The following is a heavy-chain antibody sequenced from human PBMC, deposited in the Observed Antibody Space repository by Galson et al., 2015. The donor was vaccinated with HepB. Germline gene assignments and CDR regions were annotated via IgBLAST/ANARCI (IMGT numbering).Heavy chain of an antibody. CDR3: ATIGVVEATGVRYFHH. CDR2: INTKTGNP. J-gene: IGHJ1*01. V-gene: IGHV7-4-1*02. Sequence: SVKVSCKASGYTISTYSMTWVRQAPGQGLEWVGWINTKTGNPRYAQGFTGRFVRSLDTSVSTAYLEITSLKAEDTAVYYCATIGVVEATGVRYFHHWGQGILVTVSS. D-gene: IGHD2-15*01. CDR1: GYTISTYS.